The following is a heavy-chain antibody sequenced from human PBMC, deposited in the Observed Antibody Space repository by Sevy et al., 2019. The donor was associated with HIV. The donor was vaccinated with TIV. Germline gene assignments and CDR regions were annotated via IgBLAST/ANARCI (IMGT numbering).Heavy chain of an antibody. J-gene: IGHJ3*02. Sequence: GGSLRLSCNASGITFSTSVMNWVRQSPDRGLEWVSSISGDTYNTHYADSMRGRFIVSRDNAKNSLFLEMNSLTVEDTAVYYCTRASLLGYCRTTSCSYAFDIWGPGTVVTVSS. V-gene: IGHV3-21*01. D-gene: IGHD2-2*01. CDR2: ISGDTYNT. CDR1: GITFSTSV. CDR3: TRASLLGYCRTTSCSYAFDI.